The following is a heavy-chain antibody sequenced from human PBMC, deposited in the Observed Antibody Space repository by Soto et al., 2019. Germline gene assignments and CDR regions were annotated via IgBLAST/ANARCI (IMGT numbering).Heavy chain of an antibody. CDR1: GFTFSSYS. J-gene: IGHJ3*02. Sequence: EVQLVESGGGLVKPGGSLRLSCAASGFTFSSYSMNWVRQAPGKGLEWVSSISSSSSYIYYADSVKGRFTISRDNAKNALYLQTNSLRAEDTAVYYCARDGLPAAMFGYAFDIWGQGTMVTVSS. D-gene: IGHD2-2*01. V-gene: IGHV3-21*01. CDR3: ARDGLPAAMFGYAFDI. CDR2: ISSSSSYI.